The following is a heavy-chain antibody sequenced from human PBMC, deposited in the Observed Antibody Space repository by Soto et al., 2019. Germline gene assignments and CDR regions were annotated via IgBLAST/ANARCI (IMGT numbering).Heavy chain of an antibody. CDR2: IYYSGST. CDR3: ASVTRTCISTSCYRYYYGMDV. V-gene: IGHV4-61*01. J-gene: IGHJ6*02. CDR1: GGSVSSGSYY. D-gene: IGHD2-2*02. Sequence: SETLSLTCTVSGGSVSSGSYYWSWIRQPPGKGLEWIGYIYYSGSTNYNPSLKSRVTISVDTSKNQFSMKLSSVTAADTAVYYCASVTRTCISTSCYRYYYGMDVWGQGTTVTVSS.